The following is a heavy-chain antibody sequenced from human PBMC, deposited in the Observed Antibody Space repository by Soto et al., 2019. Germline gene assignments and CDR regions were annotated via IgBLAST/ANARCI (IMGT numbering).Heavy chain of an antibody. D-gene: IGHD6-6*01. CDR2: ISSSGSTI. CDR1: GFTFSSYE. V-gene: IGHV3-48*03. J-gene: IGHJ6*02. Sequence: EVQLVESGGGLVQPGGSLRLSCAASGFTFSSYEMNWVRQAPGKGLEWVSYISSSGSTIYYADSVKGRFTISRDNAKNSLYLQMNGLRAEDTAVYYCARGGVAARLVYYYYYGMDVWGQETTVTVSS. CDR3: ARGGVAARLVYYYYYGMDV.